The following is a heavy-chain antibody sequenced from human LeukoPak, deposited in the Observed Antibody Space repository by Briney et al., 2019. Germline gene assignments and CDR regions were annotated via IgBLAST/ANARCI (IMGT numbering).Heavy chain of an antibody. Sequence: GASVKVSCKASGYTFTGYYMHWVRQAPGQGLEWMGWINPNSGGTNYAQKFQGRVTMTRDTSISTAYMELSRLRSDDTAVYYCARDSRYFWFGELRDAFDIWGQGTMVTVSS. CDR1: GYTFTGYY. CDR2: INPNSGGT. CDR3: ARDSRYFWFGELRDAFDI. J-gene: IGHJ3*02. D-gene: IGHD3-10*01. V-gene: IGHV1-2*02.